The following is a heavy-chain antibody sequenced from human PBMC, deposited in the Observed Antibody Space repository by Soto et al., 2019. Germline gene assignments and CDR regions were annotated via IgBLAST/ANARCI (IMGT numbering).Heavy chain of an antibody. D-gene: IGHD6-19*01. CDR1: GYTFTGYY. CDR3: ARATGYNSGLTDY. J-gene: IGHJ4*02. V-gene: IGHV1-18*04. CDR2: TSAYNGNT. Sequence: ASVKVSCKASGYTFTGYYMHWVRQAPGQGLEWMGWTSAYNGNTNYAQKLQGRVTMTTDTSTSTAYMELRSLRSDDTAVYYCARATGYNSGLTDYCGQGTLVPVSS.